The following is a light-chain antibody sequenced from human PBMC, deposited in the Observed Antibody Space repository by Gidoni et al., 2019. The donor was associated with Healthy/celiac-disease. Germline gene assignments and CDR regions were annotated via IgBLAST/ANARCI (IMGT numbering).Light chain of an antibody. CDR3: QQANSFPPT. V-gene: IGKV1D-12*01. CDR2: AAS. Sequence: DIQMTHSPSSVSASVGDRVTITCRASQGISSWLAWCQQKPGKAPKLLIYAASSLQSGVPSRFSGSGSGTDFTLTISSLQPEDFATYYCQQANSFPPTFXXXTRLEIK. CDR1: QGISSW. J-gene: IGKJ5*01.